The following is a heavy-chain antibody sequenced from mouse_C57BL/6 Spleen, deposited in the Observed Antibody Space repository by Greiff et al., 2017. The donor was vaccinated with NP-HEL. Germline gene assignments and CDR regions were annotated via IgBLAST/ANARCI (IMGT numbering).Heavy chain of an antibody. D-gene: IGHD1-1*01. J-gene: IGHJ3*01. V-gene: IGHV1-81*01. CDR3: ARWSTTVVADY. CDR1: GYTFTSYG. Sequence: QVQLQQSGAELARPGASVKLSCKASGYTFTSYGISWVKQRTGQGLEWIGEIYPRSGNTYYNEKFKGKATLTADKSSSTAYMELRSLTSEDSAVYFRARWSTTVVADYWGQGTLVTVSA. CDR2: IYPRSGNT.